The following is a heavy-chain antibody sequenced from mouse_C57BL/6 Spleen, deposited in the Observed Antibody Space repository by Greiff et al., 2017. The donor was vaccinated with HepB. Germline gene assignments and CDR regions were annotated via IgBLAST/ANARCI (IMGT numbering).Heavy chain of an antibody. V-gene: IGHV1-69*01. Sequence: QVQLQQPGAELVMPGASVKLSCKASGYTFTSYWMHWVKQRPGQGLEWIGEIDPSDSYTNYNQKFKGKSTLTVDKSSSTAYMQLSSLTSEDSAVYYCARVLRLYYFDYWGQGTTLTVSS. CDR3: ARVLRLYYFDY. D-gene: IGHD1-1*01. CDR2: IDPSDSYT. CDR1: GYTFTSYW. J-gene: IGHJ2*01.